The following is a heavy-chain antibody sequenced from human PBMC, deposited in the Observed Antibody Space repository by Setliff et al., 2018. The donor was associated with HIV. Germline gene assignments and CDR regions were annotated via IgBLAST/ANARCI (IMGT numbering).Heavy chain of an antibody. CDR1: GYSFTTHD. Sequence: VASVKVSCKASGYSFTTHDINWVRQAAGQGLEWMGWMNPDSRNTGYAQRFEGRVTLTWDTSISTAYLELNHLKSDDTAVYYCARARTDYYDRRRRSHYYIDVWARGATVTVSS. CDR2: MNPDSRNT. V-gene: IGHV1-8*02. D-gene: IGHD3-22*01. CDR3: ARARTDYYDRRRRSHYYIDV. J-gene: IGHJ6*03.